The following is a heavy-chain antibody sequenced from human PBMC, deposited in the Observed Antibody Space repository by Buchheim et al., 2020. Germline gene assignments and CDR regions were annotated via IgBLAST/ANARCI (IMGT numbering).Heavy chain of an antibody. V-gene: IGHV4-34*01. CDR2: INHSGST. D-gene: IGHD1-26*01. J-gene: IGHJ5*02. CDR1: GGSFSGYY. Sequence: QVQLQQWGAELLKPSETLSLTCAVYGGSFSGYYWSWIRQPPGKGLEWIGEINHSGSTNYNPSLKSRVTISVDTSKNQFSLKLSSVTAADTAVYYCATTDGEELQPGGAWGQGTL. CDR3: ATTDGEELQPGGA.